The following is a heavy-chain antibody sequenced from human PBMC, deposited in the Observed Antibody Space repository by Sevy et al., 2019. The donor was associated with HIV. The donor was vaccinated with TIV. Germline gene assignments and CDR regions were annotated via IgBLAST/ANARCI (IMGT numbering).Heavy chain of an antibody. CDR3: GGGGAGLGSGSDAPFDV. J-gene: IGHJ4*02. CDR2: IYHSGTT. V-gene: IGHV4-59*03. CDR1: GGSINSFY. D-gene: IGHD3-10*01. Sequence: SETLSLTCTVSGGSINSFYWSWIRQTPGKGLEWIGYIYHSGTTKHNDSLKSGIAISIDTSNNQFSLRVRPVTAADTAVYSWGGGGAGLGSGSDAPFDVWGQGALVTVSS.